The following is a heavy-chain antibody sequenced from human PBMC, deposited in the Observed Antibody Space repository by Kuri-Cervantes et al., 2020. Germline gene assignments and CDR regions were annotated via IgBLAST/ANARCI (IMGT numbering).Heavy chain of an antibody. CDR2: ISAYNGNT. D-gene: IGHD3-10*01. Sequence: ASVKVSCKTSGYTFTGYYMHWVRQAPGQGLEWMGWISAYNGNTNYAQKLQGRVTMTTDTSTSTAYMELRSLRSDDTAVYYCARVRLVRGVIMYGTAFDYWGQGTLVTVSS. CDR1: GYTFTGYY. V-gene: IGHV1-18*04. J-gene: IGHJ4*02. CDR3: ARVRLVRGVIMYGTAFDY.